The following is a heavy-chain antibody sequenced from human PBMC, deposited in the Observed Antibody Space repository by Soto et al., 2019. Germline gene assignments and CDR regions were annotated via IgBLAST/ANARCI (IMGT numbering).Heavy chain of an antibody. CDR1: GFPFDNFA. D-gene: IGHD2-2*01. CDR3: PTPAPCGPTSCYRVWFDP. Sequence: EVQLLESEGGLVQPGGSLRLSCATSGFPFDNFAMSWVRQAPRKGLEWVAAITSNGRTTFYTDSVKGRFTISRDYSKNPLYLQITSLRAEDTAFYYCPTPAPCGPTSCYRVWFDPWGPGTLVTVSS. J-gene: IGHJ5*02. V-gene: IGHV3-23*01. CDR2: ITSNGRTT.